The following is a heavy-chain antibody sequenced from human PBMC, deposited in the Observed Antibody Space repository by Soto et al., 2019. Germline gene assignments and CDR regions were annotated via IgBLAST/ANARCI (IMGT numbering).Heavy chain of an antibody. J-gene: IGHJ4*02. D-gene: IGHD3-10*01. V-gene: IGHV3-33*01. CDR2: IWYDGSNM. Sequence: GGSLRLSCAASGFTFSNYGMHWVRQAPGKGLEWVAVIWYDGSNMYYADSVKGRFTISRDNSKNTLYLQMNSLRAEDTAVYYCARVQWFGEVSDGGFDYWAQRTPVTGSS. CDR1: GFTFSNYG. CDR3: ARVQWFGEVSDGGFDY.